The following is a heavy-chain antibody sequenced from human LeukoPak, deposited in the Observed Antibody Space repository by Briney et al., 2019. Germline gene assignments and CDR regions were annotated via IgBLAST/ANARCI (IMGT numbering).Heavy chain of an antibody. V-gene: IGHV4-4*07. Sequence: PSETLSLTCTVSGGSISSYYWSRIRQPAGKGLEYIGRIHTSGSPNYNPSLKSRVTISVDTSRNQFSLKMTSVTAADTAVYYCARDLITPPYNWFDPWGQGTLVTVSS. CDR1: GGSISSYY. CDR2: IHTSGSP. D-gene: IGHD3-16*01. J-gene: IGHJ5*02. CDR3: ARDLITPPYNWFDP.